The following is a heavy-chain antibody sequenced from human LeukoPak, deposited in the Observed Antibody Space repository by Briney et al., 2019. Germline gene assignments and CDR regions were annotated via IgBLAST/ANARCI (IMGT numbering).Heavy chain of an antibody. D-gene: IGHD2-2*01. J-gene: IGHJ4*02. CDR3: TTGYCSRTSCSYFDY. CDR2: INSKTDGGTT. V-gene: IGHV3-15*01. CDR1: GFTFSNAW. Sequence: GGSLRLSCAASGFTFSNAWMSWVRQAPGKGLEGVGRINSKTDGGTTDYAAPVKGRFTISRDDSKNTLYLQMNSLKTEDTAVYYCTTGYCSRTSCSYFDYWGQGTLVTASS.